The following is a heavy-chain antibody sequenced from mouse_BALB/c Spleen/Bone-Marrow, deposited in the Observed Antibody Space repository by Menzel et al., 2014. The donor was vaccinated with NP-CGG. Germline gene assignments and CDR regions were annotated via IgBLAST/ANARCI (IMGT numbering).Heavy chain of an antibody. CDR3: TRGGWLAMDY. Sequence: QVQLQQSGAELVKPGASVKLSCKASGYTFTSYYMYWVKQRPGQGLEWIGEINPSNGGTNFNEKFKSKATLTVDKSSSTAYVQLSSLTSEDSAVYYCTRGGWLAMDYWGQGTSVTVSS. CDR1: GYTFTSYY. D-gene: IGHD2-3*01. CDR2: INPSNGGT. V-gene: IGHV1-53*01. J-gene: IGHJ4*01.